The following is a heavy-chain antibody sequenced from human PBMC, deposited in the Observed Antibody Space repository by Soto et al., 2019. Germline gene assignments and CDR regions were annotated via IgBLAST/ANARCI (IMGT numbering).Heavy chain of an antibody. Sequence: VGSLRLSCAASGFPFGENAMSWVRQAPGKGLEWVSGISDSGATTYYADSVRGRFTISRDNSKNTLYLQMKSLRADDSASYYCAKEDTSSGSLDYWGQGALVTVSS. CDR3: AKEDTSSGSLDY. CDR1: GFPFGENA. V-gene: IGHV3-23*01. CDR2: ISDSGATT. D-gene: IGHD6-19*01. J-gene: IGHJ4*02.